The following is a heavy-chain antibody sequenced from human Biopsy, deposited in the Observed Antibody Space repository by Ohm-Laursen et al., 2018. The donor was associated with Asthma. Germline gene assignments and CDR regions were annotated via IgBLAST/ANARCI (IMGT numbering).Heavy chain of an antibody. V-gene: IGHV3-30*03. J-gene: IGHJ6*02. CDR3: TRDRFYNSVTSESFYYGVDV. CDR2: ISYDGREI. D-gene: IGHD2-21*02. Sequence: SLRLSCSATGFRFPIYGMHWVRQGPGKGPEWVALISYDGREIGYVDSVKGRFTISRDNFRNTVHLQMSSLRPEDSAVYYCTRDRFYNSVTSESFYYGVDVWGQGTTVTVSS. CDR1: GFRFPIYG.